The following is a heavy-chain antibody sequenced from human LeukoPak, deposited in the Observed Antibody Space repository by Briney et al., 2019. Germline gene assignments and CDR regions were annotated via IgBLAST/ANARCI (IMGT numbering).Heavy chain of an antibody. D-gene: IGHD6-13*01. J-gene: IGHJ4*02. CDR1: GFTFSSYR. Sequence: GRSLRLSCAASGFTFSSYRMNWVRQAPGKGLEWVSSISSSSTYIYYADSVKGRFTISRDNAKSSLYLQMNSLRAEDTAVYYCARGSTGIATIRNDYWGQGTLVTVSS. V-gene: IGHV3-21*01. CDR2: ISSSSTYI. CDR3: ARGSTGIATIRNDY.